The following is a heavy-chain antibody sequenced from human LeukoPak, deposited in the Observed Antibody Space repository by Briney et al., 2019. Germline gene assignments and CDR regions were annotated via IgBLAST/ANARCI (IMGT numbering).Heavy chain of an antibody. V-gene: IGHV1-69*13. CDR1: GGTFSSYA. Sequence: SVKVSCKASGGTFSSYAISWVRQAPGQGLEWMGGIIPIFGTANYAQKFQGRVTITADESTSTAYMELSSLRSEDTAVYYCARGRPYDSSGYDSSNDYWGQGTLVTVSS. CDR3: ARGRPYDSSGYDSSNDY. D-gene: IGHD3-22*01. CDR2: IIPIFGTA. J-gene: IGHJ4*02.